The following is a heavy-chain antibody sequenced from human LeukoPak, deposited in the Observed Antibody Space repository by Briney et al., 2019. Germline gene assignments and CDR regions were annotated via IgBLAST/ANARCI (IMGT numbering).Heavy chain of an antibody. CDR2: ISWNSGSI. CDR3: AKDGGRGSSSYYYYMDV. CDR1: GLTFDDYA. Sequence: PGRSLTLSCAASGLTFDDYAMHWVRQAPGKGLEWVSGISWNSGSISYADSVKGRFTISRDNAKNSLYLQMNSLRAEDMALYYCAKDGGRGSSSYYYYMDVWGKGTTVTISS. V-gene: IGHV3-9*03. D-gene: IGHD2-2*01. J-gene: IGHJ6*03.